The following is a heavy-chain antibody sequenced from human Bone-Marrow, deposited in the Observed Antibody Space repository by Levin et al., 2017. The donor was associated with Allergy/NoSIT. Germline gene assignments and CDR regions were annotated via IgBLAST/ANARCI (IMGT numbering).Heavy chain of an antibody. Sequence: ASVKVSCKASGYTFTSYAMNWVRQAPGQGLEWMGWINTNSGNPTYAQGFTGRFVFSLDTSVSTAYLQISSLKAEDTAVYYCARVNCSSTSCYGGFDYWGQGTLVTVSS. D-gene: IGHD2-2*01. CDR3: ARVNCSSTSCYGGFDY. V-gene: IGHV7-4-1*02. CDR2: INTNSGNP. J-gene: IGHJ4*02. CDR1: GYTFTSYA.